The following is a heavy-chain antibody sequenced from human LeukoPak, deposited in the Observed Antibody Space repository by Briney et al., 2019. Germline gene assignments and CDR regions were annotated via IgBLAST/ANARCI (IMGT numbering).Heavy chain of an antibody. J-gene: IGHJ4*02. CDR3: ARYAGNSPIDYYCDF. V-gene: IGHV5-51*04. D-gene: IGHD4-23*01. CDR1: GYSFISYW. CDR2: IYPGDSET. Sequence: GESLKISCKGSGYSFISYWIGWARQLPGKGLEWMGIIYPGDSETRYRPSFQGQVTISADKPISTAYRQWTSLKASDTAMYYCARYAGNSPIDYYCDFWGQGTLVTVSS.